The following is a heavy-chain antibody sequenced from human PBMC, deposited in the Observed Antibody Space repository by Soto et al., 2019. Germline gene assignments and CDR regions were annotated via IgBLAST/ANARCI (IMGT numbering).Heavy chain of an antibody. CDR2: IIPILGIA. Sequence: ASVKVSCKASGGTFSSYTISWVRQAPGQWLEWMGRIIPILGIANYAQKFQGRVTITADKSTSTAYMELSSLRSEDTAVYYCARVGQQLARQDAFDIWGQGTMVTVSS. D-gene: IGHD6-13*01. J-gene: IGHJ3*02. CDR3: ARVGQQLARQDAFDI. CDR1: GGTFSSYT. V-gene: IGHV1-69*02.